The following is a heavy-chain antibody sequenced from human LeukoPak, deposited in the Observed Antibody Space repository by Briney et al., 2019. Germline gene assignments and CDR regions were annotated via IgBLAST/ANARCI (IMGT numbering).Heavy chain of an antibody. D-gene: IGHD3-22*01. V-gene: IGHV3-23*01. Sequence: GGSLRLSCTASGFTFTTYAMNWVRQASGKGLDWVSAISGSGISTYYTDSVKGRFTISRDNSKNTLYLQMNSLRAEDTAVYYCARDGYYDSSGYYYVGLLFDYWGQGTLVTVSS. CDR3: ARDGYYDSSGYYYVGLLFDY. CDR1: GFTFTTYA. J-gene: IGHJ4*02. CDR2: ISGSGIST.